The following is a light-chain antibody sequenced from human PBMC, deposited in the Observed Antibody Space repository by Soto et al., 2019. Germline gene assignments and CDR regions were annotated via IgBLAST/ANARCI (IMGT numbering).Light chain of an antibody. J-gene: IGLJ2*01. CDR1: SSNIGASYD. V-gene: IGLV1-40*01. CDR2: GNN. Sequence: QSVLTQPPSVSGAPGQRVTVSCTGSSSNIGASYDVQWYQQLPGTAPKLLIYGNNNRPSGVPDRFSGSKSGTSASLAITGLQADDEADYYCQSFDSSSQSVVFGGGTKLTVL. CDR3: QSFDSSSQSVV.